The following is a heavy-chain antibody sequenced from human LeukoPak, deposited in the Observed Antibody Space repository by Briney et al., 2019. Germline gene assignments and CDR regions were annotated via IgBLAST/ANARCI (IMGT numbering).Heavy chain of an antibody. CDR2: INTNTGNP. Sequence: GASVKVSCKASGYTFPTYTINWVRQAPGQGLEWMGWINTNTGNPTYAQGFAGRFVFSLDTSVSSAYLQISGLKAEDTAVYYCARDHYGSGTYSNPLPSLDSWGQGTLVTVSS. V-gene: IGHV7-4-1*02. CDR3: ARDHYGSGTYSNPLPSLDS. D-gene: IGHD3-10*01. J-gene: IGHJ4*02. CDR1: GYTFPTYT.